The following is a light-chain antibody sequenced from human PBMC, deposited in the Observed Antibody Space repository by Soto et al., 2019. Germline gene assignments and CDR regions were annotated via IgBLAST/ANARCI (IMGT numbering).Light chain of an antibody. J-gene: IGKJ3*01. Sequence: DIVMTQSPLSLPVTPGEPASISCRSSQSLLHSNGYNYLDWYLQKPGQSPQLLIYLGSSRASGVPDRFSGSGSGTDFTLTISRVEAEDVGVYYCMQALQTPLFTFGPGTKVDIE. CDR1: QSLLHSNGYNY. CDR2: LGS. CDR3: MQALQTPLFT. V-gene: IGKV2-28*01.